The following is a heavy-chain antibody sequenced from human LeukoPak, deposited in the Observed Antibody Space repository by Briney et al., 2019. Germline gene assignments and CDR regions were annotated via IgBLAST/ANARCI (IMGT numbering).Heavy chain of an antibody. CDR3: APDLRGSASSLDD. Sequence: PGGSLRLSCSASGFTFSSFALSWVRQAPGKGLEWVSGIIGNGGSAYYADSVKGRFTISRDNSKNTLSLQMNSLRAEDTAVYYCAPDLRGSASSLDDWGQGTLVTVSS. V-gene: IGHV3-23*01. CDR2: IIGNGGSA. J-gene: IGHJ4*02. D-gene: IGHD6-25*01. CDR1: GFTFSSFA.